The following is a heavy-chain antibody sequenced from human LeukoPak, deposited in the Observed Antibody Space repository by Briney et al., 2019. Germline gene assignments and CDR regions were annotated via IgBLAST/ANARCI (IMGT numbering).Heavy chain of an antibody. CDR3: AKDFDPLYCSSTSCRGGAFDI. CDR2: IKQDGSEK. D-gene: IGHD2-2*01. V-gene: IGHV3-7*01. CDR1: GFTFSSYW. J-gene: IGHJ3*02. Sequence: GGSLRLSCAASGFTFSSYWMSWVRQAPGKGLEWVANIKQDGSEKYYVDSVKGRFTISRDNAKNSLYLQMNSLRAEDTAVYYCAKDFDPLYCSSTSCRGGAFDIWGQGTMVTVSS.